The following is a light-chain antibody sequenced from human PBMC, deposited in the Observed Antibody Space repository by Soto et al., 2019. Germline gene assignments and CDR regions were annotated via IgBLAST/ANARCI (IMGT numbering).Light chain of an antibody. CDR2: DAS. J-gene: IGKJ5*01. CDR3: QQRDSWPIT. V-gene: IGKV3-11*01. CDR1: QSVGSY. Sequence: EVGLIQSPATLSLSPGERATLSCRASQSVGSYLAWYQHKPGQAPRLLIYDASNRATGIPARFSGTGSGTDFTLTINSLEPDDFAVYYCQQRDSWPITFGQGTRLEIK.